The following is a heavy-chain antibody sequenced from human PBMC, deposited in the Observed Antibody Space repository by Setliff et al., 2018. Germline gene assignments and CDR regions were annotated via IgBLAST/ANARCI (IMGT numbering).Heavy chain of an antibody. CDR2: IYPGDSDT. CDR3: ARLAVRNTVYYYFTDV. CDR1: GYDFFGYW. Sequence: PGESLKISCQGLGYDFFGYWIAWVRQVPGKGPEWVGLIYPGDSDTRYSPSFQGQVTISVDRSRVTAYLQWDSLKASDAATYYCARLAVRNTVYYYFTDVRGKGTSVTVSS. J-gene: IGHJ6*03. V-gene: IGHV5-51*01. D-gene: IGHD2-2*02.